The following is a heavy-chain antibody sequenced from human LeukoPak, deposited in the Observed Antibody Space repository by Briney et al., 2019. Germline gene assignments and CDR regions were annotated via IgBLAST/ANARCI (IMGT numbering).Heavy chain of an antibody. CDR2: ISAYNGNT. Sequence: ASVKVSCKASGYTSTSYGISWVRQAPGQGLEWMGWISAYNGNTNYAQKPQGRVTMTTDTSTSTAYMELRSLRSDDTAVYYCARDQRGRVRGYSYGIFDYWGQGTLVTVSS. CDR1: GYTSTSYG. J-gene: IGHJ4*02. D-gene: IGHD5-18*01. CDR3: ARDQRGRVRGYSYGIFDY. V-gene: IGHV1-18*01.